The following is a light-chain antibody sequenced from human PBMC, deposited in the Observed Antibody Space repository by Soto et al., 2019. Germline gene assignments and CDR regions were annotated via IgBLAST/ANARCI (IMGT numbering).Light chain of an antibody. CDR3: CSFAGSFSYV. J-gene: IGLJ1*01. V-gene: IGLV2-11*01. CDR1: SSDVGRYDY. Sequence: QSALTQPRSVSGSPGQSVTISCTGPSSDVGRYDYVSWYQQHPGKAPKLIIYDVTERPAGVPDRFSGSKSGNTASLTISGLQAEDEADYSCCSFAGSFSYVFGGGTKLTVL. CDR2: DVT.